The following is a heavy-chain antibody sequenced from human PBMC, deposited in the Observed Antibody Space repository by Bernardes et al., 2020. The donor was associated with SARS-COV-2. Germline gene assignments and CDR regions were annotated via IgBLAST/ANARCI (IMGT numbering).Heavy chain of an antibody. J-gene: IGHJ4*02. Sequence: ASVKVSCKVSGYTLTELSMHWVRQAPGKGLEWMGGFDPEDGETIYAQKFQGRVTMTEDTSTDTAYMELSSLRSEDTAVYYCATDTLIAVAGTGGGYFDYWGQGTLVTVSS. V-gene: IGHV1-24*01. D-gene: IGHD6-19*01. CDR2: FDPEDGET. CDR1: GYTLTELS. CDR3: ATDTLIAVAGTGGGYFDY.